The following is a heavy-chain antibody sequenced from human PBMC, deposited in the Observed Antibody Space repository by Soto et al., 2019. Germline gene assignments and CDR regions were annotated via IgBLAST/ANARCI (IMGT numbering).Heavy chain of an antibody. Sequence: PSETLSLTCTVSGGSISSYYWSWIRQPPGKGLEWIGYIYYSGSTNYNPSLKSRVTISVDTSKNQFSLKLSSVTAADTAVYYCARTNWNYPLSANFDYWGQGTLVTVSS. CDR3: ARTNWNYPLSANFDY. J-gene: IGHJ4*02. CDR2: IYYSGST. V-gene: IGHV4-59*01. CDR1: GGSISSYY. D-gene: IGHD1-7*01.